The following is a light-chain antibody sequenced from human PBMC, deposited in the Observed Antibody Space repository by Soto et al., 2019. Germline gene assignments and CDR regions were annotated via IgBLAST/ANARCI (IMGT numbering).Light chain of an antibody. Sequence: QAVVPQPRSVSGSPGQSVTISCTGTSSDVGAYNYVSWYQHHPGKAPKVMIYDVSERPSGVPDRFSGSKSDNKASLTISGLQAEDEADYYCCSYAGSYSGVFGGGTKLTVL. J-gene: IGLJ3*02. CDR1: SSDVGAYNY. CDR2: DVS. CDR3: CSYAGSYSGV. V-gene: IGLV2-11*01.